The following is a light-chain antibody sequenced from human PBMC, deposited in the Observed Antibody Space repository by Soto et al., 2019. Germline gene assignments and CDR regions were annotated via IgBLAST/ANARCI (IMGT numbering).Light chain of an antibody. CDR1: ENINTY. J-gene: IGKJ4*01. Sequence: TQCPSTLSVSPGETSTLSCRASENINTYLAWYQQKPGQAPKLLIYDASNRATGIPARFSASGSGTELTISISSIEPEDFEVYYCKNRYNWPLNLGGGTQVDIK. V-gene: IGKV3-11*01. CDR3: KNRYNWPLN. CDR2: DAS.